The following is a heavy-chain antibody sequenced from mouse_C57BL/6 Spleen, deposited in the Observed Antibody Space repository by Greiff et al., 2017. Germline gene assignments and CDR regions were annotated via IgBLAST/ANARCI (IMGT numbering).Heavy chain of an antibody. CDR1: GYSFTGYF. CDR2: INPYNGDT. D-gene: IGHD4-1*01. Sequence: VQLKESGPELVKPGASVKISCKASGYSFTGYFMNWVMQSHGKSLEWIGRINPYNGDTFYNQKFKGKATLTVDKSSSTAHMRLRSLTSEDSAVYYCASPGLGLAMDYWGQGTSVTVSS. V-gene: IGHV1-20*01. J-gene: IGHJ4*01. CDR3: ASPGLGLAMDY.